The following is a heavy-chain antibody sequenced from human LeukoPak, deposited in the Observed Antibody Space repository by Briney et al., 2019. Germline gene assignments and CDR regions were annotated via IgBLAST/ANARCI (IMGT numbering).Heavy chain of an antibody. CDR3: ARRGPFFDY. J-gene: IGHJ4*02. CDR2: ISSTSSDI. V-gene: IGHV3-21*05. D-gene: IGHD3-10*01. Sequence: GGSLRLSCTASGFTYSDHGMNWVRQAPGKGLEWISYISSTSSDIYYLDSVRGRFTISRDNAKNSLYLQMNSLRAEETSIYYCARRGPFFDYWGQGILVTVSS. CDR1: GFTYSDHG.